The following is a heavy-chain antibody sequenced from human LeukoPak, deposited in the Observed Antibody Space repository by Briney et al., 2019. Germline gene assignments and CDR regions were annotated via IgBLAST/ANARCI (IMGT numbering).Heavy chain of an antibody. CDR3: ARQGRSPGYYDFWSGYYPYYMDV. D-gene: IGHD3-3*01. J-gene: IGHJ6*03. Sequence: SETLSLTCAVYGGSFSGYYWSWIRQPPGKGLEWIGYIYTSGSTNYNPSLKSRVTISVDTSKNQFSLKPSSVTAADTAVYYCARQGRSPGYYDFWSGYYPYYMDVWGKGTTVTVSS. CDR1: GGSFSGYY. V-gene: IGHV4-4*09. CDR2: IYTSGST.